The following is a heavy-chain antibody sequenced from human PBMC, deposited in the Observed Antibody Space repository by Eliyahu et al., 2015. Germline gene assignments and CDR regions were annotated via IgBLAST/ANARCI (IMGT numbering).Heavy chain of an antibody. V-gene: IGHV1-46*01. Sequence: QVQLVQSGAEVKKPGASVXVSCKASGYTFTSYYMHWVRQAPGXGLEWMGIINPSGGSTSYAQKFQGRVTMTRDTSTSTVYMELSSLRSEDTAVYYCARDLDILTGYIIWGQGTLVTVSS. CDR2: INPSGGST. J-gene: IGHJ4*02. CDR1: GYTFTSYY. CDR3: ARDLDILTGYII. D-gene: IGHD3-9*01.